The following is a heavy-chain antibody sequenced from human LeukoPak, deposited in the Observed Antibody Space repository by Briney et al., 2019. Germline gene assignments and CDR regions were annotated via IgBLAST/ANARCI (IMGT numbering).Heavy chain of an antibody. CDR2: TNNDATST. CDR3: SRGYCRGGTCYAPGES. Sequence: GGSLRLSCAASGFPFSNYWMHWVRHAPGKGRVWVSRTNNDATSTAYADSVKGRFTISRDNAKNTLYLQMNSLRVEDTGVYFCSRGYCRGGTCYAPGESWGQGTLVTVSS. J-gene: IGHJ4*02. CDR1: GFPFSNYW. V-gene: IGHV3-74*01. D-gene: IGHD2-15*01.